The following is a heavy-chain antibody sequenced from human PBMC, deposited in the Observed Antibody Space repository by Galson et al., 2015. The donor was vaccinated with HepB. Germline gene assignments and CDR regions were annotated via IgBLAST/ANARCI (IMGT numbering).Heavy chain of an antibody. Sequence: SVKVSCKASGYTFTSYYMHWVRQAPGQGLEWMGIINPSGGSTSYAQKFQGRVTMTRDTSTSTVYMELSSLRSEDTAVYYCARNGLRDIVVVPAAIAYYYGMDVWGQGTTVIVSS. J-gene: IGHJ6*02. CDR3: ARNGLRDIVVVPAAIAYYYGMDV. V-gene: IGHV1-46*01. CDR1: GYTFTSYY. CDR2: INPSGGST. D-gene: IGHD2-2*01.